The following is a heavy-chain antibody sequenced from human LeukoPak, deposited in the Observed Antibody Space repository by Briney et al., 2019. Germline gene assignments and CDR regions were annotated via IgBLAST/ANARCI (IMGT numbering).Heavy chain of an antibody. CDR2: ISSSSSTI. Sequence: PGGSLRLSCAASGFTFSSHSMNWVRQAPGKGLEWVSYISSSSSTIYYADSVKGRFTISRDNAKSSLNLQMNSLREEDTAVYYCARCGGDQLTQYYYYGMDVWGQGTTVTVSS. J-gene: IGHJ6*02. CDR3: ARCGGDQLTQYYYYGMDV. V-gene: IGHV3-48*02. CDR1: GFTFSSHS. D-gene: IGHD2-2*01.